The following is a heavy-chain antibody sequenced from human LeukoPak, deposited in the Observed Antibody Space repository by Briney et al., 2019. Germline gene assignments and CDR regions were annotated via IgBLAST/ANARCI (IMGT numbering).Heavy chain of an antibody. V-gene: IGHV3-21*01. CDR2: ISGSSSYI. CDR3: ARGDYDILTGYYPG. CDR1: GFTFSSYS. J-gene: IGHJ4*02. D-gene: IGHD3-9*01. Sequence: PGGSLRLSCAASGFTFSSYSMNWVRQAPGKGLEWVSSISGSSSYIYYADSVKGRFTISRDNAKNSLYLQMNSLRAEDTAVYYCARGDYDILTGYYPGWGQGTLVTVSS.